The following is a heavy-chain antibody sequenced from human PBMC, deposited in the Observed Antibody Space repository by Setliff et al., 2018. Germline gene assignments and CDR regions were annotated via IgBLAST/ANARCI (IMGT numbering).Heavy chain of an antibody. Sequence: GGSLRLSCEASGFTFSSYAMNWVRQAPGKGLEWVSGIRSNGGSTYYADSVKGRFTISRDNSKNTLYLQMNSLRAEDTAVYYCARDLGARYCSGGSCSHYYYYYYMDVWGKGTTVTVSS. CDR1: GFTFSSYA. J-gene: IGHJ6*03. CDR2: IRSNGGST. D-gene: IGHD2-15*01. V-gene: IGHV3-23*01. CDR3: ARDLGARYCSGGSCSHYYYYYYMDV.